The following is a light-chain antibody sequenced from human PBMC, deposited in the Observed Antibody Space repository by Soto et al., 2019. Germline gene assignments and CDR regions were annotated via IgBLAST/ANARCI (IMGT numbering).Light chain of an antibody. Sequence: QSALTQPPSASGSPGQSVTISCTGTSSDVGGYNFVFWYQQHPGKAPKLMIYEVSERLSGVPDRFSGSTSGNTASLTVSGLQAEDEADYYCSSYAGSNIVVFGGGTMLTVL. V-gene: IGLV2-8*01. CDR3: SSYAGSNIVV. J-gene: IGLJ2*01. CDR2: EVS. CDR1: SSDVGGYNF.